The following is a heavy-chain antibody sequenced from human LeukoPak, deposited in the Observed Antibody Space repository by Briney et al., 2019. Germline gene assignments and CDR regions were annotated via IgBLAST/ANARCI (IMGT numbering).Heavy chain of an antibody. J-gene: IGHJ5*02. CDR2: INPSGGST. D-gene: IGHD2-15*01. CDR3: AKSGSTYCSGGSCYSNWFDP. CDR1: GYTFTYYY. Sequence: ASVKVSCKASGYTFTYYYMHWVRQAPGQGLEWMGIINPSGGSTSYAQKFQGRVTMTRDTSTSTVYMELSSLRAEDTAVYYCAKSGSTYCSGGSCYSNWFDPWGQGTLVTVSS. V-gene: IGHV1-46*01.